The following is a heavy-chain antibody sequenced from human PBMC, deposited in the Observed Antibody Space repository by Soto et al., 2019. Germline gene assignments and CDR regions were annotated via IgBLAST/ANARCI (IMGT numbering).Heavy chain of an antibody. J-gene: IGHJ5*01. V-gene: IGHV4-59*08. CDR3: AKHRVPSAGRWFDS. D-gene: IGHD2-2*01. Sequence: SETLSLTCTVSGGSISSYYWSWIRQPPGKGLEWIGYIYYSGSTNYNPSLKSRVTISVDTSKNQFSLKLNSVTAADTAMYYCAKHRVPSAGRWFDSWGQGSLVTVSS. CDR2: IYYSGST. CDR1: GGSISSYY.